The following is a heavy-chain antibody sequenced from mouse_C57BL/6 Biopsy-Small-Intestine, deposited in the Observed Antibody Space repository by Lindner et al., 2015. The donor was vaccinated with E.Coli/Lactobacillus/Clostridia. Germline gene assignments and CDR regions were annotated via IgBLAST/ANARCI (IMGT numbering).Heavy chain of an antibody. CDR1: GYTFTNYW. D-gene: IGHD2-3*01. CDR3: ARGYDGYYFDY. V-gene: IGHV1-63*01. CDR2: IYPGGGYT. J-gene: IGHJ2*01. Sequence: VQLQESGAELVRPGTSVKMSCKASGYTFTNYWIGWAKQRPGHGLEWIGDIYPGGGYTNYNEKFKGKATLTADKSSSTAYMQFSSLTSEDSAIYYCARGYDGYYFDYWGQGTTLTVSS.